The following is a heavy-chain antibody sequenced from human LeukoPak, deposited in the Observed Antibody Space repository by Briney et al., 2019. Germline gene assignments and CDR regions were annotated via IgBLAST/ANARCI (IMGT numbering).Heavy chain of an antibody. J-gene: IGHJ3*02. Sequence: GGSLRLSCAASGFTFSSYGMHWVRQAPGKGLEWVAVIWYDGSNKYYADSVKGRFTISRDNSKNTLYLQMNSQRAEDTAVYYCAKLIFGYGDYVPFDIWGQGTMVTVSS. CDR2: IWYDGSNK. CDR3: AKLIFGYGDYVPFDI. V-gene: IGHV3-33*06. D-gene: IGHD4-17*01. CDR1: GFTFSSYG.